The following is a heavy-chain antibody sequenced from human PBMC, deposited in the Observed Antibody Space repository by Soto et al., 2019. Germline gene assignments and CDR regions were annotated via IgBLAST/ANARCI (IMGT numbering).Heavy chain of an antibody. CDR1: GGTFSSYA. Sequence: GASVKVSCKASGGTFSSYAISWVRQAPGQGLEWMGGIIPIFGTANYAQKFQGRVTITADESTSTAYMELSSLRSEDTAVYYCVRSYSGSYSRYFGYWGQGTLVIVSS. V-gene: IGHV1-69*13. D-gene: IGHD1-26*01. CDR3: VRSYSGSYSRYFGY. CDR2: IIPIFGTA. J-gene: IGHJ4*02.